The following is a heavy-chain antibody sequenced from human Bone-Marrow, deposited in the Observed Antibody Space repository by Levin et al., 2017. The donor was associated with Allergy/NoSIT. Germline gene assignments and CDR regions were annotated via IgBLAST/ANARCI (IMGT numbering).Heavy chain of an antibody. J-gene: IGHJ4*02. CDR2: IWYDGSNK. CDR1: GFTFSSYG. V-gene: IGHV3-33*01. CDR3: ARGTKWFGELLISDY. D-gene: IGHD3-10*01. Sequence: GGSLRLSCAASGFTFSSYGMHWVRQAPGKGLEWVAVIWYDGSNKYYADSVKGRFTISRDNSKNTLYLQMNSLRAEDTAVYYCARGTKWFGELLISDYWGQGTLVTVSS.